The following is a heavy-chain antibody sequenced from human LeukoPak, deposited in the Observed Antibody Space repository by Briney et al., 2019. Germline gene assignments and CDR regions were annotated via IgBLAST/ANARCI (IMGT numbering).Heavy chain of an antibody. CDR3: ARDDRSTRSSFGLDAYDV. CDR1: GFTFSRYW. D-gene: IGHD6-6*01. V-gene: IGHV3-7*01. J-gene: IGHJ3*01. Sequence: PGGSLRLSCAASGFTFSRYWMTWVRQAPGKGLEWVANIKEDGSQKYYVDSVKGRFTISRDNAKGSLHLQMNSLRAEDTAVYYCARDDRSTRSSFGLDAYDVWGQGTMATVSS. CDR2: IKEDGSQK.